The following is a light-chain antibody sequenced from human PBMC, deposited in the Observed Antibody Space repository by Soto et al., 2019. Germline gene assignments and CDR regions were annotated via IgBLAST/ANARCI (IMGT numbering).Light chain of an antibody. J-gene: IGLJ1*01. CDR1: SSDVGGYNY. CDR3: SSYTSSSTPYV. CDR2: EVS. V-gene: IGLV2-14*01. Sequence: QSALTQPASVSGSPGQSSTISCTGTSSDVGGYNYVFWYQQHPGKAPKLMIYEVSNRPSGVSNRFSGSKSGNTASLTISGLQAEDEADYYCSSYTSSSTPYVFGTGTKLTVL.